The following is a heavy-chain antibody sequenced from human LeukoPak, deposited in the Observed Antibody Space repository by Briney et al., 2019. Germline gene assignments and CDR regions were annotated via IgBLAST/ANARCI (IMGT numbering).Heavy chain of an antibody. CDR1: GGSISSYY. J-gene: IGHJ6*02. V-gene: IGHV4-59*01. D-gene: IGHD6-19*01. Sequence: PSETLSLTCTVSGGSISSYYWSWIRQPPGKGLEWIGCIYYSGGTNYNPSLKSRVTISVDTSKNQISLKLCSVTAADTAVYYCARLQTVAGTSPCYYYYYGMDVWGRGPTVTVS. CDR3: ARLQTVAGTSPCYYYYYGMDV. CDR2: IYYSGGT.